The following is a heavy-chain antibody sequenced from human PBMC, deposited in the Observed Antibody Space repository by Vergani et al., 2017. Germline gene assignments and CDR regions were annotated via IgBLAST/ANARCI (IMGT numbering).Heavy chain of an antibody. D-gene: IGHD3-16*01. CDR3: AGWSSGGDY. J-gene: IGHJ4*02. CDR1: GGSMSGYY. V-gene: IGHV4-59*12. Sequence: QVRLQESGPGLVKPSETLSLTCSVSGGSMSGYYWSWIRQPPGKGLEWIGSIHYSENTNYNPSLKTRVTISVDTSKNQFSLKLSSVTAADTAMYYCAGWSSGGDYWGQGILVTVSA. CDR2: IHYSENT.